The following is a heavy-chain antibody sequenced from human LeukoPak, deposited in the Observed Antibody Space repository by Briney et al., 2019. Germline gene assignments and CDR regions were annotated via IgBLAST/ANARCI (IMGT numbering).Heavy chain of an antibody. CDR1: EFTFNWYW. V-gene: IGHV3-7*01. D-gene: IGHD2-21*02. CDR3: ARESRDLLESCSGDCSSREYYYYYMDV. Sequence: PGGSLRLSCTASEFTFNWYWMTWVRQAPGKGLEWVANIKQDGSEEYYVDSVKGRFTISRDNAKNSLYLQMNSLRPEDTAVYYCARESRDLLESCSGDCSSREYYYYYMDVWGKGTTVTVSS. J-gene: IGHJ6*03. CDR2: IKQDGSEE.